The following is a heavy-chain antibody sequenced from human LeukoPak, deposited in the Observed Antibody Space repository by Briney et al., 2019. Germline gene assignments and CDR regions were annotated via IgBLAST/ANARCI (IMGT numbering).Heavy chain of an antibody. CDR2: IYYSGST. J-gene: IGHJ4*02. CDR1: GGSISSSSYY. CDR3: ARAPPAVDY. V-gene: IGHV4-39*07. Sequence: PSETLSLTCTVSGGSISSSSYYWGWIRQPPGKGLEWIGNIYYSGSTYYNPSLKSRVTISVDTSKNQFSLKLSSVTAADTAVYYCARAPPAVDYWGQGTLVTVSS.